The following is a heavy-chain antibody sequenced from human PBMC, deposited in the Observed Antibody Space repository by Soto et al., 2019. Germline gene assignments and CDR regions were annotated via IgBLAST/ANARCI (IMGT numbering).Heavy chain of an antibody. D-gene: IGHD6-13*01. Sequence: SETLSLTCAVSGGSISSSNWWSWVRQPPGKGLEWIGEIYHSGSTNYNPSLKSRVTISVDKSKNQFSLKLSSVTAADTAVYYCAREGVRIAAAGDYGMDVWGQGTTVTVSS. CDR3: AREGVRIAAAGDYGMDV. V-gene: IGHV4-4*02. J-gene: IGHJ6*02. CDR1: GGSISSSNW. CDR2: IYHSGST.